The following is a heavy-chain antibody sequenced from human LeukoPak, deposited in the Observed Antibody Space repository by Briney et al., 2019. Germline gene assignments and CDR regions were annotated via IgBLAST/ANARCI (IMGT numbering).Heavy chain of an antibody. Sequence: EASVKVSCKASGYTFTDYYMHWVQQAPGKGLEWMGRVDPEDGETIYAEKFQGRVTITADTSTDTAYMELSSLRSEDTAVYYCAQRVPAAIPVAFDIWGQGTMVTVSS. CDR3: AQRVPAAIPVAFDI. V-gene: IGHV1-69-2*01. J-gene: IGHJ3*02. CDR2: VDPEDGET. CDR1: GYTFTDYY. D-gene: IGHD2-2*02.